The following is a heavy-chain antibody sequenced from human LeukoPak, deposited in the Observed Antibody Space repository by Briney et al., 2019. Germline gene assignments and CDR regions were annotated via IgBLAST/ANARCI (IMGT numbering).Heavy chain of an antibody. CDR1: GFTFSSYG. J-gene: IGHJ4*02. CDR2: ISGSGGST. Sequence: GGSLRLSCAASGFTFSSYGMSWVRQAPGKGLEWVSAISGSGGSTYYADSVKGRFTISRDNSKNTLYLQMNSLRAEDSAVYYCARDRLHYGEYEKTFDYWGQGTPVTVSS. CDR3: ARDRLHYGEYEKTFDY. D-gene: IGHD4-17*01. V-gene: IGHV3-23*01.